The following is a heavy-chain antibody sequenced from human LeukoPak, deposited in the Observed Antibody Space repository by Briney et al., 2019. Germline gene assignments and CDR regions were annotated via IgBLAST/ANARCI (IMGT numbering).Heavy chain of an antibody. CDR1: GFTFSNAW. J-gene: IGHJ6*02. Sequence: GGSLRLSCAASGFTFSNAWMSWVRQAPGKGLEWVGRIKSKTDGGTTDYAAPVKGRFTISRDDSKNTLYLQMNSLKTEDTAVYYCTTAPFGITIFGVVILIDVWGQGTTVTVSS. CDR2: IKSKTDGGTT. V-gene: IGHV3-15*01. CDR3: TTAPFGITIFGVVILIDV. D-gene: IGHD3-3*01.